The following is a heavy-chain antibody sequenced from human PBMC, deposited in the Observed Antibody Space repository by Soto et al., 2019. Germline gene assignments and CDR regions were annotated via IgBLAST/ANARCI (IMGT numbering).Heavy chain of an antibody. CDR1: GFTFSSYG. Sequence: GSLRLSCAASGFTFSSYGMHWVRQAPGKGLEWVAVIWYDGSNKYYADSVKGRFTISRDNSKNTLYLQMNSLRAEDTAVYYCARVSLTFGGVIDYWGQGTLVTVSS. V-gene: IGHV3-33*01. CDR3: ARVSLTFGGVIDY. CDR2: IWYDGSNK. J-gene: IGHJ4*02. D-gene: IGHD3-16*01.